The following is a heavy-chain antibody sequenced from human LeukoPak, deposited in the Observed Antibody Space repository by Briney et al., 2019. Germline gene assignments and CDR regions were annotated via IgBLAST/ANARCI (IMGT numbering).Heavy chain of an antibody. Sequence: PGGSLRLSCAASGFTFSSYGMHWVRQAPGKGLEWVAVISYDGSNKYYADSVKGRFTISRDNSKNTLYLQMNSLRAEDTAVYYCAKSGEPYSSGWGSAFDIWGQGTMVTVSS. CDR3: AKSGEPYSSGWGSAFDI. CDR1: GFTFSSYG. D-gene: IGHD6-19*01. V-gene: IGHV3-30*18. CDR2: ISYDGSNK. J-gene: IGHJ3*02.